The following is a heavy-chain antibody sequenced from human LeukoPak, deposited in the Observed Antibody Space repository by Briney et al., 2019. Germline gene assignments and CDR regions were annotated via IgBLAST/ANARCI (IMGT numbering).Heavy chain of an antibody. CDR1: GFTFSTHW. CDR2: IKTDGSGA. V-gene: IGHV3-74*01. Sequence: PGGSLRLSCAASGFTFSTHWMHWVRQAPGKGLVWDSRIKTDGSGANYADSVKGRFTISRDNAKNTLYLQMNSLRAEDTAVYYCARDRVYGSGSNDYWGKGTLVTVSS. D-gene: IGHD3-10*01. J-gene: IGHJ4*02. CDR3: ARDRVYGSGSNDY.